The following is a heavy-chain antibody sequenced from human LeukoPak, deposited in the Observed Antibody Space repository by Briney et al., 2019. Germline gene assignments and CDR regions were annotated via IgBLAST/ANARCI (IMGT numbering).Heavy chain of an antibody. CDR3: VREGETATTGDY. CDR2: ISAYSGHT. D-gene: IGHD1-14*01. J-gene: IGHJ4*02. CDR1: GYRFSSYG. V-gene: IGHV1-18*01. Sequence: ASVKVSCKCSGYRFSSYGICWVRQAPGQGLEWVGWISAYSGHTNYAQRVQGRLTMTTDRSTSTAYMELRGLRSDDTAVYYCVREGETATTGDYWGQGTLVTVSS.